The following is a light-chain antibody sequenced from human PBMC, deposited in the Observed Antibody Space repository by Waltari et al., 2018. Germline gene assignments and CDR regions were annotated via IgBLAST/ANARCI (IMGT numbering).Light chain of an antibody. CDR1: QSVSSN. CDR2: GAS. V-gene: IGKV3-15*01. Sequence: EIVMTQSPATLSVSPGERATLSCRASQSVSSNLAWYQQTPGQAPRLPIYGASTRATGIPARFSGSGSGTEFTLTISSLQSEDFAVYYCQQYNNWLTFGGGTKVEIK. J-gene: IGKJ4*01. CDR3: QQYNNWLT.